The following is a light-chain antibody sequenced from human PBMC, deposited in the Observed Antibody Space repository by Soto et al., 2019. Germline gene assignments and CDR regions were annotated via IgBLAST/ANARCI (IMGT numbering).Light chain of an antibody. Sequence: QSVLTQPASVSGPPGQSITISCTGTSSDVGAYNYVSWYQQHPGKAPKLMIYDVSNRPSGVSNRFSGSKSGNTASLTISGLQAEDEADYYCSSYTTSTTYVLGTGTKVSVL. J-gene: IGLJ1*01. CDR2: DVS. CDR1: SSDVGAYNY. V-gene: IGLV2-14*03. CDR3: SSYTTSTTYV.